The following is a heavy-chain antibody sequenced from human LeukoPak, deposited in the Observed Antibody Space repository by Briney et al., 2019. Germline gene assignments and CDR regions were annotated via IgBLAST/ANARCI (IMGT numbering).Heavy chain of an antibody. CDR3: VRNYYDGTPDWFDP. CDR2: ISGSGGST. CDR1: GFTFSSYG. V-gene: IGHV3-23*01. D-gene: IGHD3-16*01. J-gene: IGHJ5*02. Sequence: PGGSLRLSCAASGFTFSSYGMSWVRQAPGKGLEWVSAISGSGGSTYYADSVKGRFTISRDNSKNTLYLQMNSLRAEDTAVYYCVRNYYDGTPDWFDPWGQGTLVTVSS.